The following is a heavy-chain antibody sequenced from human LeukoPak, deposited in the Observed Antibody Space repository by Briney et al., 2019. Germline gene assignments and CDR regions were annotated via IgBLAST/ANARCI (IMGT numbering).Heavy chain of an antibody. CDR2: IYHGGST. CDR3: ARGYSSSWYFNWFDP. J-gene: IGHJ5*02. V-gene: IGHV4-38-2*02. CDR1: VNSIGIGYY. Sequence: SKTWPLTGSVPVNSIGIGYYWGWIRHPPGLGLEWMVNIYHGGSTYYNPSLKSRVTISVDTSKNQFSLKLSSVTAADTAVYYCARGYSSSWYFNWFDPWGQGTLVTVSS. D-gene: IGHD6-13*01.